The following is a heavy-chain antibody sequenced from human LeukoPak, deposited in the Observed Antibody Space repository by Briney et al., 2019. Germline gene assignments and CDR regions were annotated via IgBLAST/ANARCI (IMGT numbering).Heavy chain of an antibody. D-gene: IGHD3-10*01. CDR1: GFTFSSYG. V-gene: IGHV3-30*02. CDR2: IRYDGSNK. Sequence: PGGSLRLSCAASGFTFSSYGMHWVRQAPGKGLEWVAFIRYDGSNKYYADSVKGRFTISRDNSKNTLYLQMNSLRAEDTAVCYCAKVKMVRGVIFRFGRQYYFDYWGQGTLVTVSS. J-gene: IGHJ4*02. CDR3: AKVKMVRGVIFRFGRQYYFDY.